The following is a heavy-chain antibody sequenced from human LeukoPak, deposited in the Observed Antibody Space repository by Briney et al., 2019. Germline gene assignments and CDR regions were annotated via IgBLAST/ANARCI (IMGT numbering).Heavy chain of an antibody. D-gene: IGHD6-19*01. J-gene: IGHJ4*02. Sequence: SETLSLTCAVSGYSLSSGYYWGWIRQPPGKGLEWIGSIYHSGSTYYNPSLKSRVTISVDTSKNQFSLKLSSVTAADTAVYYCAREQTGDSIGWYSEGGKFDYWGQGTLVTVSS. V-gene: IGHV4-38-2*02. CDR2: IYHSGST. CDR3: AREQTGDSIGWYSEGGKFDY. CDR1: GYSLSSGYY.